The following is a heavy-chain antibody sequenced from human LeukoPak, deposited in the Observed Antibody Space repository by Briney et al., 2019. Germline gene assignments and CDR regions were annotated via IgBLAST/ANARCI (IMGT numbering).Heavy chain of an antibody. V-gene: IGHV4-4*07. CDR2: IYTSGST. D-gene: IGHD3-9*01. J-gene: IGHJ4*02. CDR3: ARLLRYFDWLSPGYFDY. CDR1: GDSLSNYY. Sequence: SETLSLTCTVSGDSLSNYYWSWIRQPAGKGLEWIGRIYTSGSTNYNPSLNSRVTMSIDTSKNQFSLKLSSVTAADTAVYYCARLLRYFDWLSPGYFDYWGQGTLVTVSS.